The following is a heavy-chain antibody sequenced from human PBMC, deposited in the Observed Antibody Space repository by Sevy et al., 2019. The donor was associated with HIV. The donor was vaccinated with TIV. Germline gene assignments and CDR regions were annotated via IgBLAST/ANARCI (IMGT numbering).Heavy chain of an antibody. CDR2: ISGSSDYV. CDR3: AKWDADRRWYFDY. Sequence: GGSLRLSCAASGFTFSSYNMNWVRQAPGKGLEWVSSISGSSDYVFYADSVKGRFIISRDNDKNSLYFQMKSVRAEDTAVYYCAKWDADRRWYFDYWGQGTLVTVSS. J-gene: IGHJ4*02. D-gene: IGHD1-26*01. V-gene: IGHV3-21*01. CDR1: GFTFSSYN.